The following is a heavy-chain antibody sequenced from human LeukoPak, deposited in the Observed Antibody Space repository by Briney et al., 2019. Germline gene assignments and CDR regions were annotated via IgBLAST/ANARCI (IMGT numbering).Heavy chain of an antibody. CDR1: GSSISSYY. J-gene: IGHJ4*02. Sequence: SETLSLTCTVSGSSISSYYWSWIRQPPGKGLEWIGYIYYSGSTNYNPSLKSRVTISVDTSKNQFSLKLSSVTAADTAVYYCARANYIAARPYYFDYWGQGTLVTVSS. CDR2: IYYSGST. D-gene: IGHD6-6*01. V-gene: IGHV4-59*01. CDR3: ARANYIAARPYYFDY.